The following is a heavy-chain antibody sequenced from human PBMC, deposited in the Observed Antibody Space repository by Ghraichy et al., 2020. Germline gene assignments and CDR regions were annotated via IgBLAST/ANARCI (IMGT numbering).Heavy chain of an antibody. CDR3: ARAGGYYYDSSGYSQTFDY. V-gene: IGHV1-69*05. CDR2: IIPIFGTA. CDR1: GGTFSSYA. Sequence: SVKVSCKASGGTFSSYAISWVRQAPGQGLEWMGGIIPIFGTANYAQKFQGRVMITTDESTSTAYMELSSLRSEDTAVYYCARAGGYYYDSSGYSQTFDYWGQGTLVTVSS. D-gene: IGHD3-22*01. J-gene: IGHJ4*02.